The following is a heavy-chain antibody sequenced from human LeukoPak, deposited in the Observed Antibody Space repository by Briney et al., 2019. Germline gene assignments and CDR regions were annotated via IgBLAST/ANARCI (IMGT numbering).Heavy chain of an antibody. J-gene: IGHJ3*02. Sequence: PSETLSLTCAVYGGSFSGYYWSWIRQPPGKGLEWIGEINHSGSTNYNPSLKSRVTISVDTSKNQFSLKLSSVTAADTAVYYCAREGWELLGIDAFDIWGQGTMVTVSS. V-gene: IGHV4-34*01. CDR1: GGSFSGYY. D-gene: IGHD1-26*01. CDR2: INHSGST. CDR3: AREGWELLGIDAFDI.